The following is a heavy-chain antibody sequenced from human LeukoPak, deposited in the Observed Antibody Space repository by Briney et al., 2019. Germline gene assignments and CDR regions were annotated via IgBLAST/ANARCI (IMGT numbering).Heavy chain of an antibody. CDR2: IKQDGSEK. Sequence: PGGSLRLSCAPSGFTFSSYWMSWVRQAPGKGLEWVANIKQDGSEKYYVDSVKGRFTISRDNAQNSLYLQMNSLRAEDTAVYYCARDHRGGTWFDPWGQGTLVTVSS. CDR3: ARDHRGGTWFDP. CDR1: GFTFSSYW. J-gene: IGHJ5*02. D-gene: IGHD3-16*01. V-gene: IGHV3-7*01.